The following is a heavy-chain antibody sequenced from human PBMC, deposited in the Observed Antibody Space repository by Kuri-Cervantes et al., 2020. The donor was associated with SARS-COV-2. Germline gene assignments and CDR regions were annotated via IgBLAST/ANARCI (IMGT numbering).Heavy chain of an antibody. Sequence: GESLKISCAASGFTFDDYGMSWVRQAPGKGLEWVSGITWNGGSTGYADSVKGRFTISRDNAKNSLYLQMNSLRAEDTAVYYCAKVINSGSWFDPWGQGTLVTVSS. J-gene: IGHJ5*02. D-gene: IGHD6-19*01. CDR2: ITWNGGST. CDR3: AKVINSGSWFDP. CDR1: GFTFDDYG. V-gene: IGHV3-20*04.